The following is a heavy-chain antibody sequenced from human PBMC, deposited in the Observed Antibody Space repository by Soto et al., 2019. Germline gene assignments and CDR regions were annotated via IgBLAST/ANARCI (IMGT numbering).Heavy chain of an antibody. CDR1: GDSIRNRNYY. J-gene: IGHJ4*02. CDR2: RYDDAST. D-gene: IGHD3-22*01. Sequence: QLQLQESGPGLVKPSETLSLSCSVSGDSIRNRNYYWAWIRQPPGKGLEWIVSRYDDASTFYNPSLKRRVTISIDTSKKQLCLMVTSVTAADSGVYYCARGIYLGPSCYYLDFWGQGTLVTVSS. V-gene: IGHV4-39*01. CDR3: ARGIYLGPSCYYLDF.